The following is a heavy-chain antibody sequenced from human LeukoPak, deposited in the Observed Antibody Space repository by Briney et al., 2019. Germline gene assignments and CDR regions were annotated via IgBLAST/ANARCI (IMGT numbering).Heavy chain of an antibody. CDR3: TRAVAAADFSPGY. CDR1: GFSFSSYS. CDR2: ISSTSTYI. D-gene: IGHD6-13*01. Sequence: GGSLRLSCVASGFSFSSYSMNWVRQAPGKGLEWVSCISSTSTYIYYAESVRGPFTISRDNAENSLSLQMNSLRAEDTAVYYCTRAVAAADFSPGYWGLGTLVTVSS. J-gene: IGHJ4*02. V-gene: IGHV3-21*01.